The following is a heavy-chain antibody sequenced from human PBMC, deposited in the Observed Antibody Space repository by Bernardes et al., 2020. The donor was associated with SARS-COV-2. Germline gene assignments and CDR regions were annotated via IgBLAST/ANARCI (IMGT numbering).Heavy chain of an antibody. Sequence: GGSLRLSCAASGFTFSSYGMHWVRQAPGKGLEWVALIWYDGSNKYYADSVKGRFTISRDNSKNTLYLQMNSLRAEDTAVYYCARDQLEKQLAPFDYWGQGTLVTVSS. CDR1: GFTFSSYG. V-gene: IGHV3-33*01. J-gene: IGHJ4*02. CDR3: ARDQLEKQLAPFDY. D-gene: IGHD6-13*01. CDR2: IWYDGSNK.